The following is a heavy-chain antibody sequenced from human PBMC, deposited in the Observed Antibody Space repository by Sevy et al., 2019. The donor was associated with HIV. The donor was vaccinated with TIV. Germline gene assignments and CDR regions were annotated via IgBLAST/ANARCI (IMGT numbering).Heavy chain of an antibody. CDR3: ASTGYSSGVTDGAFDI. V-gene: IGHV3-30*03. CDR1: GFTFSSYG. J-gene: IGHJ3*02. Sequence: GGSLRLSCTASGFTFSSYGMHWVRQAPGKGLEWVAVISYDGSNKYYADSVKGRFTISRDNSKNTLYLQMNSLRAEDTAVYYCASTGYSSGVTDGAFDIWGQGTMVTVSS. CDR2: ISYDGSNK. D-gene: IGHD6-19*01.